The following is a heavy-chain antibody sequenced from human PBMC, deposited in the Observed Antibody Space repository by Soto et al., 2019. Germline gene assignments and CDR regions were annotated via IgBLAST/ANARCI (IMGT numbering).Heavy chain of an antibody. Sequence: PSETLSLTCTVSGGSISSGGYYWNWIRQHPGKGLEWIGYIYYSGSTYYNPSLKSRVTISVDTSKNQFSLKLSSVTAADTAVYYCARVRYFDSSGYYQFDPWGQGTLVTVSS. V-gene: IGHV4-31*03. J-gene: IGHJ5*02. D-gene: IGHD3-22*01. CDR1: GGSISSGGYY. CDR2: IYYSGST. CDR3: ARVRYFDSSGYYQFDP.